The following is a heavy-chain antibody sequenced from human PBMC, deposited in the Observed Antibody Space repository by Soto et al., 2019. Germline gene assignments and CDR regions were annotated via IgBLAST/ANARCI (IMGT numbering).Heavy chain of an antibody. D-gene: IGHD3-3*01. V-gene: IGHV4-39*01. J-gene: IGHJ5*02. Sequence: SETLSLTCTVSGGSISSSSYYWGWIRQPPGKGLEWIGSIYYSGSTYYNPSLKSRVTISVDTSKNQFSLKLSSVTAADTAVYYCARPNDFWSGNNWFDPWGQGTLVTVSS. CDR1: GGSISSSSYY. CDR3: ARPNDFWSGNNWFDP. CDR2: IYYSGST.